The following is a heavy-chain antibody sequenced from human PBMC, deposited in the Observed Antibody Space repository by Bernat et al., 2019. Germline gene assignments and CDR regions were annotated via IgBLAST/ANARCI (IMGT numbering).Heavy chain of an antibody. Sequence: QVQLVQSGAEVKRPGASVKVSCKASGYTFTTYAMHWVRQAPGQSLEWMGWITAANGNTEYSQKFQGRVTITGDTSASTAYMDLNGLTSDDTAVYYCARAIQVAGRDQFDDWGQGTQVTVSS. CDR2: ITAANGNT. V-gene: IGHV1-3*01. CDR1: GYTFTTYA. D-gene: IGHD6-19*01. J-gene: IGHJ4*02. CDR3: ARAIQVAGRDQFDD.